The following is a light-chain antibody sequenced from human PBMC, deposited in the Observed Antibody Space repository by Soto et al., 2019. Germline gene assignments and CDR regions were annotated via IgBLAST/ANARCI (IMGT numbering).Light chain of an antibody. V-gene: IGKV3-20*01. CDR3: QQYGSSHA. Sequence: EIVLTQTPGTLSLPPGERATLSCRASQSVSSSYLAWYQKKPGQAPRLLIYGASSRATGIPDRFSGSGSGTDFTLTISKLEPEDFAVYYCQQYGSSHAFGQGTKLEI. CDR2: GAS. CDR1: QSVSSSY. J-gene: IGKJ2*01.